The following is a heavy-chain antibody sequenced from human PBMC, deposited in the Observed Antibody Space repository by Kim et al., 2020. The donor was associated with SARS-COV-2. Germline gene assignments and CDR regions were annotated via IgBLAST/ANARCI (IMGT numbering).Heavy chain of an antibody. CDR1: GFVFSEYG. CDR2: ISFDGRNK. CDR3: AKDHSRLLPYP. Sequence: GGSLRLSCEASGFVFSEYGIHWIREAPGKGLQWVAVISFDGRNKYSTDSVRDRFPISRDSSKHTLYLQMDALRAEDTAIYSCAKDHSRLLPYPW. J-gene: IGHJ5*02. D-gene: IGHD2-21*01. V-gene: IGHV3-30*18.